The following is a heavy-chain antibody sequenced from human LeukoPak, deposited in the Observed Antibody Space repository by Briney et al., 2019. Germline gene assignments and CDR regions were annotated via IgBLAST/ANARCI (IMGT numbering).Heavy chain of an antibody. CDR3: ARRDWVSGAVRAFDI. CDR1: GFIFRDYY. V-gene: IGHV3-11*04. D-gene: IGHD3-3*01. CDR2: ISGDSVDK. J-gene: IGHJ3*02. Sequence: GGSLRLSCAGSGFIFRDYYMSWIRQAPGKGLEWVSYISGDSVDKYYVDSVRGRFSISRDNAKKSMYLQMSGLRAEDTAIYYCARRDWVSGAVRAFDIWGQGTMVTVSS.